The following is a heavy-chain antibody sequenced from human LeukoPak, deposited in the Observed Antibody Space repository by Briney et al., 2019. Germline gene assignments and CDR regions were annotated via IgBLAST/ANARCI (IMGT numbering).Heavy chain of an antibody. V-gene: IGHV1-2*06. Sequence: ASVKVSCKASGYTFTGYYMHWVRQAPGQGLEWMGRINPNSGGTNYAQKFQGRVTVTRDTSISTAYMELSRLRSDDTAVYYCARGGYCSSTTCNWGYWFDPWGQGTLVIVSS. CDR1: GYTFTGYY. CDR2: INPNSGGT. D-gene: IGHD2-2*01. J-gene: IGHJ5*02. CDR3: ARGGYCSSTTCNWGYWFDP.